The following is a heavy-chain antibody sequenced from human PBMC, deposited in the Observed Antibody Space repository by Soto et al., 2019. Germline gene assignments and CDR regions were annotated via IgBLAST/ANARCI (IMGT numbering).Heavy chain of an antibody. V-gene: IGHV4-34*01. CDR1: GGSFSGYY. D-gene: IGHD2-15*01. Sequence: SETLSLTCAVYGGSFSGYYWSWIRQPPGKGLERIGENNHSGSTNYNPSLKSRVTISVDTSKNQFSLKLSSVTAADTAVYYCARGVVVVPRGAYYYYGMDVWAQGTTVTSP. J-gene: IGHJ6*02. CDR2: NNHSGST. CDR3: ARGVVVVPRGAYYYYGMDV.